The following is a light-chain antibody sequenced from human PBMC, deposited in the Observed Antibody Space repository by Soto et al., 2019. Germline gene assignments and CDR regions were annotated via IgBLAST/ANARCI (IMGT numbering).Light chain of an antibody. J-gene: IGKJ1*01. CDR2: GAS. V-gene: IGKV1-27*01. Sequence: DIQMTQSPSSLSASVGDRVIITCRASEDISNYLAWYQQKPGKVPKLLIYGASTLQSGVPSRFSGSGSGTDSTLTISSLQTEDVATYYCQNYNRAPWTFGQGTKVESK. CDR3: QNYNRAPWT. CDR1: EDISNY.